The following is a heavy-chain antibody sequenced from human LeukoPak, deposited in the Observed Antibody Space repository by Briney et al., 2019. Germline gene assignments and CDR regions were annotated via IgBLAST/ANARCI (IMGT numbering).Heavy chain of an antibody. CDR1: GFTFSSYA. J-gene: IGHJ6*03. V-gene: IGHV3-7*03. Sequence: GGSLRLSCAASGFTFSSYAMSWVRQAPGKGLEWVANIKQDGSEKYYVDYVKGRFTISRDNAKNSLYLQMNSLRAEDTAVYYCAKDRLRNYYYYMDVWGKGTTVTVSS. CDR3: AKDRLRNYYYYMDV. CDR2: IKQDGSEK. D-gene: IGHD4-17*01.